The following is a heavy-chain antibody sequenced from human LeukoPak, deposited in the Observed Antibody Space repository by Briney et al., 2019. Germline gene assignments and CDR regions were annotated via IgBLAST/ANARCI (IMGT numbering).Heavy chain of an antibody. CDR2: ISSSGGST. D-gene: IGHD3-16*02. V-gene: IGHV3-23*01. CDR3: ARSLSSRFSGPRRPYYFDS. CDR1: GFTLSSYA. J-gene: IGHJ4*02. Sequence: PGGSLRLSCAASGFTLSSYAMSWVRQAPGKGLQWVSGISSSGGSTYYVDSVKGRFTISTDNSKNTLYLKMNSLRAEDTAVYYCARSLSSRFSGPRRPYYFDSWGQGTLVTVSS.